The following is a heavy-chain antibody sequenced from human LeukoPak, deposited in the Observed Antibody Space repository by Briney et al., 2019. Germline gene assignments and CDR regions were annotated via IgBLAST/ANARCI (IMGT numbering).Heavy chain of an antibody. J-gene: IGHJ3*02. CDR2: IWYDGSNK. D-gene: IGHD1-26*01. CDR1: GFTFSSYG. Sequence: PGGSLRLSCAASGFTFSSYGMHWVRQAPGKGVEWVAVIWYDGSNKYYADSVKGRFTISRDNSKNTLYLQMNSLRAEDTAVYYCASEAMTGRLIVGATVLYDAFDIWGQGTMVTVSS. V-gene: IGHV3-33*01. CDR3: ASEAMTGRLIVGATVLYDAFDI.